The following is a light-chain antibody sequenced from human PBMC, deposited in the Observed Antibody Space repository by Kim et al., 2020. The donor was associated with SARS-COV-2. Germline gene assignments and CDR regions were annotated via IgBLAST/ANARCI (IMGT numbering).Light chain of an antibody. CDR3: GTWDNGLSVWV. Sequence: GQKVTISCSGSSSNTGNNYVSWYQQLPGTAPKLLIYDNDKRPSGIPDRFSGSKSGTSATLGITGLQTGDEADYYCGTWDNGLSVWVFGGGTKLTFL. J-gene: IGLJ3*02. V-gene: IGLV1-51*01. CDR1: SSNTGNNY. CDR2: DND.